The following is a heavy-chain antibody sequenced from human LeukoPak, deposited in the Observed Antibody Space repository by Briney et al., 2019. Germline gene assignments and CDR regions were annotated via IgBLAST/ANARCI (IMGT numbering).Heavy chain of an antibody. CDR1: GYTFSSYD. CDR3: ASYYYGSGSYYHAGAFDI. J-gene: IGHJ3*02. CDR2: ISGYNGNT. D-gene: IGHD3-10*01. V-gene: IGHV1-18*01. Sequence: GASGKVCCKAAGYTFSSYDITWVRQAPGQGLEWMGWISGYNGNTNYAQKVQGRVTMTTDTTTSTAYMELRSLRSDDTAVYYCASYYYGSGSYYHAGAFDIWGQGTMVTVSS.